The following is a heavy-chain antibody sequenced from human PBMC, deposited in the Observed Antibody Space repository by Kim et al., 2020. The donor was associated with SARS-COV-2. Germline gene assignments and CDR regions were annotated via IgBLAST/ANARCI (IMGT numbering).Heavy chain of an antibody. CDR1: GFTFSSYW. D-gene: IGHD6-25*01. V-gene: IGHV3-74*01. J-gene: IGHJ3*02. CDR2: INSDGSST. CDR3: AREKINTASGAFDI. Sequence: GGSLRLSCAPSGFTFSSYWMHWVRQAPGKGLVWVSRINSDGSSTSYADSVKGRFTISRDNAKNTLYLQMNSLRAEDTAVYYCAREKINTASGAFDIWGQGTMVTVSS.